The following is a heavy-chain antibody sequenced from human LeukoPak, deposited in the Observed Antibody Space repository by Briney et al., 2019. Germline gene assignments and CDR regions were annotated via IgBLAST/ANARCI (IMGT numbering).Heavy chain of an antibody. Sequence: PGGSLRLSCAASGFTFSSYAMRWVRQAPGKGLEWVSAISPSGGTFYADSVKGRFTISRDNSKNTLYLQMNSLRAGDTAVYYCARGGGPPTTYFDYWGQGTLVTVSS. CDR2: ISPSGGT. CDR3: ARGGGPPTTYFDY. J-gene: IGHJ4*02. D-gene: IGHD4-11*01. V-gene: IGHV3-23*01. CDR1: GFTFSSYA.